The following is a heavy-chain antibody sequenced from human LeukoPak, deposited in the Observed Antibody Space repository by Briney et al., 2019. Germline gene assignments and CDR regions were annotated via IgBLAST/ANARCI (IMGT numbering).Heavy chain of an antibody. J-gene: IGHJ6*02. Sequence: GRSLRLSCAASGFTFSSYAMHWVRQAPGKGLEWVAVISYDGSNKYYADSVKGRFTISRDNSKNTLYLQMNSLRAEDTAVYYCAREYGVSMDVWGQGTTVTVSS. CDR2: ISYDGSNK. V-gene: IGHV3-30-3*01. CDR3: AREYGVSMDV. D-gene: IGHD2-8*01. CDR1: GFTFSSYA.